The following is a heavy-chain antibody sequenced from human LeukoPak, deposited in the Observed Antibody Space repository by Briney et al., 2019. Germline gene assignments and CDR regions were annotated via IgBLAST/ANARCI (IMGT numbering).Heavy chain of an antibody. CDR1: GFTFSYYW. CDR2: IKQDGSEK. CDR3: ARDRTEDAFDI. V-gene: IGHV3-7*01. D-gene: IGHD1-1*01. J-gene: IGHJ3*02. Sequence: GGSLRLSCAASGFTFSYYWMTWVRQAPGKGLEWVANIKQDGSEKYYVDSVKGRFTISRDNAKNSLYLQMNSLRVEDTAVYYCARDRTEDAFDIWGQGTMVTVSS.